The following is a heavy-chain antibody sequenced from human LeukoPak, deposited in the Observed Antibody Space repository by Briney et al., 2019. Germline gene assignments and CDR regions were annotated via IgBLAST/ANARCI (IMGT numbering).Heavy chain of an antibody. Sequence: SETLSLTCTVSGGSISSSSYYWGWIRQPPGKGLEWTGYIYYSGSTNYNPSLKSRVTISVDTSKNQFSLKLSSVTAADTAVYYCARGRGKTWFDPWGQGTLVTVSS. CDR1: GGSISSSSYY. CDR2: IYYSGST. V-gene: IGHV4-61*05. D-gene: IGHD3-10*01. CDR3: ARGRGKTWFDP. J-gene: IGHJ5*02.